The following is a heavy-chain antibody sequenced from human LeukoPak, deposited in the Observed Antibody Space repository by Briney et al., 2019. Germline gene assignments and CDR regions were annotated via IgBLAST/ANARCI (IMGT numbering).Heavy chain of an antibody. CDR3: ARQIASAGTAGFDF. V-gene: IGHV4-4*07. Sequence: SETLSLTCTVSGGSISSYYWSWIRQPAGRGLEWIGRIYSTGSTNYNPSLKSRVTMSVDTSKNQFSLRLRSVTAADTAVYYCARQIASAGTAGFDFWGQGALVTVSS. J-gene: IGHJ4*02. D-gene: IGHD6-13*01. CDR2: IYSTGST. CDR1: GGSISSYY.